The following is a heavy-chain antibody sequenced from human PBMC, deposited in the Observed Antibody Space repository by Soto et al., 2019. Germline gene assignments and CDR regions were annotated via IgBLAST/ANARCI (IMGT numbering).Heavy chain of an antibody. CDR1: GGTFSSYA. Sequence: QVQLVQSGAEVKKPGSSVKVSCKASGGTFSSYAISWVRQAPGQGLEWMGGIIPIFGTADYAQKLQGRVTISADESTSTAYMELSSLRSYDTAVYYCASCSRARIAARPDYYYYYGMDVWGQGTTVTVSS. V-gene: IGHV1-69*01. J-gene: IGHJ6*02. CDR3: ASCSRARIAARPDYYYYYGMDV. CDR2: IIPIFGTA. D-gene: IGHD6-6*01.